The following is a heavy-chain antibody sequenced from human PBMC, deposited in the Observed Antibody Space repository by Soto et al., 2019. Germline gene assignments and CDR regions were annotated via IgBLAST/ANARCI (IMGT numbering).Heavy chain of an antibody. D-gene: IGHD3-16*01. J-gene: IGHJ3*02. V-gene: IGHV3-23*01. Sequence: ELQLLESGGGLVQPGGSLRLSCAASGFTFSSYAMSWVRQPPGKGLEWVSAISGSGGSTYYADSVKGRFTISRDNSKNTLYLQMNSLRAEDTAVYYCAKDQDYVWGSSAFDIWGQGTMVTVSS. CDR1: GFTFSSYA. CDR3: AKDQDYVWGSSAFDI. CDR2: ISGSGGST.